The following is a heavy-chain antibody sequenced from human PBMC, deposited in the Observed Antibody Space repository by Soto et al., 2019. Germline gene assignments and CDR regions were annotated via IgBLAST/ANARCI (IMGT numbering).Heavy chain of an antibody. Sequence: GPTLVNPTQTLTLTCTFSGFSLSTSGMRVSWLRQPPGKALEWLARIDWDDDKFYSTALKTRLTISKDTSKHQVVLTMTNMDPVDTATYYCARTPSTTVTTMGYFDYWGQGTLVTVSS. CDR2: IDWDDDK. J-gene: IGHJ4*02. D-gene: IGHD4-17*01. CDR3: ARTPSTTVTTMGYFDY. V-gene: IGHV2-70*04. CDR1: GFSLSTSGMR.